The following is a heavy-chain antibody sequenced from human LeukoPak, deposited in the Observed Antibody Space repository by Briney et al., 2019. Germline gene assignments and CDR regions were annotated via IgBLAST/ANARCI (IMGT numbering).Heavy chain of an antibody. CDR2: ISGSGGST. V-gene: IGHV3-23*01. CDR1: GFAFSSYW. D-gene: IGHD3-10*01. J-gene: IGHJ4*02. Sequence: GGSLRLSCAASGFAFSSYWMSWVRQAPGKGLEWVSAISGSGGSTYYADSVKGRFTISRDNSKNTLYLQMNSLRAEDTAVYYCAKDFFGFGELLPHDYWGQGTLVTVSS. CDR3: AKDFFGFGELLPHDY.